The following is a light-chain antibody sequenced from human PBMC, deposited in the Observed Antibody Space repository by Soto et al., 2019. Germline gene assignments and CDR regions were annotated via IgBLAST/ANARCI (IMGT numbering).Light chain of an antibody. CDR1: QDIRND. V-gene: IGKV1-39*01. J-gene: IGKJ4*01. CDR3: QQSYTTVRS. CDR2: AAS. Sequence: IQMTQSPPSLSSSVGDRVTITCRASQDIRNDLGWYQQKPGKAPKYLIYAASTLRSGVPPRFSGSGAGTDFPLTISSLQPEDFATYFCQQSYTTVRSFGGGTQVDI.